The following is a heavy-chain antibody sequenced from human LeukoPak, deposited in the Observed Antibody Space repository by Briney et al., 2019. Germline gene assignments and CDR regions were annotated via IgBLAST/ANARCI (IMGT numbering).Heavy chain of an antibody. CDR1: GFTVSSNY. D-gene: IGHD3-22*01. V-gene: IGHV3-66*01. CDR2: IYSGGST. Sequence: GGSLRLSCAASGFTVSSNYMSWVRQAPGKGLEWVSIIYSGGSTYYADSVKGRFTISRDNSKNTLYLQMNSLRAEDTAVYYCARESYDSSGYYYNPLGYWGQGTLVTVSS. J-gene: IGHJ4*02. CDR3: ARESYDSSGYYYNPLGY.